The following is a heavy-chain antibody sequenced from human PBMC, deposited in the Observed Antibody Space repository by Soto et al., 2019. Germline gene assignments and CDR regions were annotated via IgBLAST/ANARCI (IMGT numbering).Heavy chain of an antibody. V-gene: IGHV3-74*01. J-gene: IGHJ4*02. CDR1: GFTFSSYW. Sequence: GGSLRLSCAASGFTFSSYWMHWVRQAPWKGLVWVSRINSDGSSTSYADSVKGRFTISRDNAKNTLYLQMNSLRAEDTAIYYCARRGPGTYFDYWGQGTLVTVSS. CDR2: INSDGSST. CDR3: ARRGPGTYFDY. D-gene: IGHD6-13*01.